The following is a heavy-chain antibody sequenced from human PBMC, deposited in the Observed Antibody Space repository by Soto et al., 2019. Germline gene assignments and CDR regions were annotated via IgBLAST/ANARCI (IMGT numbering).Heavy chain of an antibody. Sequence: ASVKVSCKASGYTFTGYYMHWVRQAPGQGLEWMGWINPNSGGTNYAQKFQGWVTMTRDTSISTAYMELSRLRSEDTAVYYCARGLVDTAMVTAYYYYGMDVWGQGTTVTVSS. V-gene: IGHV1-2*04. CDR3: ARGLVDTAMVTAYYYYGMDV. CDR1: GYTFTGYY. CDR2: INPNSGGT. D-gene: IGHD5-18*01. J-gene: IGHJ6*02.